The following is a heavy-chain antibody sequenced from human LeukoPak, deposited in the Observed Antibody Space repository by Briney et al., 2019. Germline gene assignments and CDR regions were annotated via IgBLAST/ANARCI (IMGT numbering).Heavy chain of an antibody. CDR3: ASSGSYRFDY. CDR2: ITASGTAM. V-gene: IGHV3-48*02. CDR1: GFTFSSYS. D-gene: IGHD1-26*01. J-gene: IGHJ4*02. Sequence: GGSLRLSCAASGFTFSSYSMNWVRQAPGKGLEWVSHITASGTAMFYADSVKGRFTISRDNAKNSLYLQMNSLRDEDTAVHYCASSGSYRFDYWGQGTLVTVSS.